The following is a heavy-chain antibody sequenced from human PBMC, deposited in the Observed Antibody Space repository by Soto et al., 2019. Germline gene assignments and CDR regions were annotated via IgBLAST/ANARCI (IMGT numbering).Heavy chain of an antibody. CDR1: GYTFTSYY. Sequence: ASVKVSCKASGYTFTSYYMHWVRQAPGQGLEWMGIINPSGGRTTYAQKFQGRVTVTRDTSTNTVYMELNSLRSEDTAVYYCATDYYGSGTYPYYHYGMDVWGQGTTVTVSS. J-gene: IGHJ6*02. CDR3: ATDYYGSGTYPYYHYGMDV. D-gene: IGHD3-10*01. CDR2: INPSGGRT. V-gene: IGHV1-46*01.